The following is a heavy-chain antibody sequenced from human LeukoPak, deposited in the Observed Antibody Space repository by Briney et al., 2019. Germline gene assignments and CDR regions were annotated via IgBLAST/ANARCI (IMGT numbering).Heavy chain of an antibody. V-gene: IGHV4-59*01. D-gene: IGHD2-2*01. CDR1: GGSISSCY. Sequence: KPSETLSLTCTVSGGSISSCYWSWIRQPPGKGLEWIGYIYYSGSTNYNPSLRGRVTISVDTSKNHFSLRLSSVTAADTAVYYCARKSTSWYAPFDSWGQGTLVTVSS. J-gene: IGHJ4*02. CDR3: ARKSTSWYAPFDS. CDR2: IYYSGST.